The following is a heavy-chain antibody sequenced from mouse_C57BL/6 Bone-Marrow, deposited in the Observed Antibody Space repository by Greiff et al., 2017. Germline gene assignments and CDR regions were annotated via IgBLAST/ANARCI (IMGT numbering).Heavy chain of an antibody. Sequence: EVQLQQSGAELVRPGASVKLSCTASGFNIKDDYMHWVKQRPEQGLEWIGWIDPENGDTEYASKFQGKATITADTSSNTAYLQLSSLTSEDTAVYYCTNYDGYYVFAYWGQGTLVTVSA. V-gene: IGHV14-4*01. J-gene: IGHJ3*01. D-gene: IGHD2-3*01. CDR1: GFNIKDDY. CDR3: TNYDGYYVFAY. CDR2: IDPENGDT.